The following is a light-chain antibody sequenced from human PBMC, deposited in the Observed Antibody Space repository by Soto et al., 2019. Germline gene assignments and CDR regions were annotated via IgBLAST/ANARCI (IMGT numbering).Light chain of an antibody. CDR3: QQYNSYLWT. Sequence: DIQMTQSPSSLSASVGDRVTITCRASQSISSWLAWYQQKPGKAPKLLIYDAFSLESGVPSRFSGSGSGTEFTLTISSLQPDDFATYYCQQYNSYLWTFGQGTKVDI. CDR2: DAF. V-gene: IGKV1-5*01. CDR1: QSISSW. J-gene: IGKJ1*01.